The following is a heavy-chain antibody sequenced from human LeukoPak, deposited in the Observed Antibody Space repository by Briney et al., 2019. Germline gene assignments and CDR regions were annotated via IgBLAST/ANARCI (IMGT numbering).Heavy chain of an antibody. V-gene: IGHV3-20*04. J-gene: IGHJ6*03. CDR2: INSNGGST. D-gene: IGHD6-25*01. CDR3: AREIRYSSATYSNYYYYMDV. Sequence: GGSLRLSCAASGFTFGDYGTSWVRQVPGKGLEWVSGINSNGGSTGYAESVKGRFTVSRDNAKNSLYLQMNSLRAEDTALYYCAREIRYSSATYSNYYYYMDVWGTGTTVTVSS. CDR1: GFTFGDYG.